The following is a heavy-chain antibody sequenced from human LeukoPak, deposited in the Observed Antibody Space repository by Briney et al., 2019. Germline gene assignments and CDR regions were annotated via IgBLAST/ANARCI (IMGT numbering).Heavy chain of an antibody. CDR1: GGSFSGHY. CDR2: INHSGST. Sequence: SETLSLTCAVYGGSFSGHYWSWIRQPPGKGLEWIGEINHSGSTNYNPSLKSRVTISVDTSKNQFSLKLSSVTAADTAVYYCARVLYYYYYMDVWGKGTTVTVSS. J-gene: IGHJ6*03. V-gene: IGHV4-34*01. CDR3: ARVLYYYYYMDV.